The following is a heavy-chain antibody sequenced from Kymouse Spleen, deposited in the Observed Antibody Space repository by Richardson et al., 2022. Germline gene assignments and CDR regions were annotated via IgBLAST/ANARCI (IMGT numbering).Heavy chain of an antibody. CDR2: ISWNSGSI. Sequence: EVQLVESGGGLVQPGRSLRLSCAASGFTFDDYAMHWVRQAPGKGLEWVSGISWNSGSIGYADSVKGRFTISRDNAKNSLYLQMNSLRAEDTALYYCAKDVRIAARPGIYYYYGMDVWGQGTTVTVSS. CDR1: GFTFDDYA. J-gene: IGHJ6*02. D-gene: IGHD6-6*01. CDR3: AKDVRIAARPGIYYYYGMDV. V-gene: IGHV3-9*01.